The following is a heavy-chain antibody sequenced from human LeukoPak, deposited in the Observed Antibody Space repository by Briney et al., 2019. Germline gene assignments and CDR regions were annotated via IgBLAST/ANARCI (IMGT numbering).Heavy chain of an antibody. CDR2: IYSGGST. J-gene: IGHJ6*02. V-gene: IGHV3-53*04. CDR3: ARDGSSRALYYYYGMDV. Sequence: GGSLRLSCAASGFTVSSNYMSWVRQAPGKGLEWVSVIYSGGSTYFADSVKGRFTISRHNSKNTLYLQMNSLRAEDTAVYYCARDGSSRALYYYYGMDVWGQGTTVTVSS. D-gene: IGHD6-6*01. CDR1: GFTVSSNY.